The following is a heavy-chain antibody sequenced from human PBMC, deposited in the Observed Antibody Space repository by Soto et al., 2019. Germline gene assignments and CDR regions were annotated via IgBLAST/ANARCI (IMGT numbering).Heavy chain of an antibody. D-gene: IGHD2-15*01. CDR3: ARNPPGDCSGGSCYPRGAFDI. CDR1: GGTFSSYA. Sequence: QVQLVQSGAEVKKPGSSVKVSCKASGGTFSSYAISWVRQAPGQGLEWMGGIIPIFGTANYAQKFQGRVTITADESTSIAYMELGSLRSEDTAVYYCARNPPGDCSGGSCYPRGAFDIWGQGTMVTVSS. V-gene: IGHV1-69*01. CDR2: IIPIFGTA. J-gene: IGHJ3*02.